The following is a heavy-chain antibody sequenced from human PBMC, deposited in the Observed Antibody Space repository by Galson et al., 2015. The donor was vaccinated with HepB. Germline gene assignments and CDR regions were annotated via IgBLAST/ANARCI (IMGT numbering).Heavy chain of an antibody. CDR1: GFSFSDAW. D-gene: IGHD1-20*01. Sequence: SLRLSCAASGFSFSDAWMSWVRQAPGKGLEWVGRIKRKSDDGTSDYAAPVRDRFGISRDDTKSTVYLQINSLKTEDTAVYYCATNSLYLEMTSLRAEDTALYHCTKEMRPRGHFFEWAIDYWGHGTLVTVSS. CDR2: IKRKSDDGTS. CDR3: ATNSLYLEMTSLRAEDTALYHCTKEMRPRGHFFEWAIDY. J-gene: IGHJ4*01. V-gene: IGHV3-15*01.